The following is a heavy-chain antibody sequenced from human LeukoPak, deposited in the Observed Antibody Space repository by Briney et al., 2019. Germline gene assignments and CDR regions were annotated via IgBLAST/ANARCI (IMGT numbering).Heavy chain of an antibody. J-gene: IGHJ6*02. CDR2: IGTAGDT. Sequence: AGGSLRLSCAASGFTFRSYDMHWVRQATGKGLEWGSTIGTAGDTYYPGPVKGRFTISRENAKNSLYLQMNSLRAGDTAVYYCARERVNYGMDVWGQGTTVTVSS. CDR3: ARERVNYGMDV. D-gene: IGHD3-16*02. V-gene: IGHV3-13*01. CDR1: GFTFRSYD.